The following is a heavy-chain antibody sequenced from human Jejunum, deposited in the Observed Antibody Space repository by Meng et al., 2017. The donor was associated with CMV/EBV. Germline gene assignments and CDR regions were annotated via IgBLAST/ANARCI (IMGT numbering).Heavy chain of an antibody. Sequence: GCNFSRYPMHWVRQATGKGLEWVAVISYDGGNKYYADSVKDRFTISRDNSNNTLYLQLDSLRAEDTAVYYCARDRTSVVVPAALLYWGQGTLGTVSS. CDR3: ARDRTSVVVPAALLY. CDR2: ISYDGGNK. J-gene: IGHJ4*02. D-gene: IGHD2-2*01. V-gene: IGHV3-30-3*01. CDR1: GCNFSRYP.